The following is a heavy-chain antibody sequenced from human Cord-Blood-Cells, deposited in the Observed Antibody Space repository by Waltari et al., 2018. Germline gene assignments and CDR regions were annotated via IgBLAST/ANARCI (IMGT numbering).Heavy chain of an antibody. V-gene: IGHV3-23*01. CDR1: GCPFSSYA. Sequence: EVQLLESGGGLVQPGGSLILSCAASGCPFSSYAMSWVRQAPGKGLEWVSAISGSGGSTYYADSVKGRFTISRDNSKNTLYLQMNSLRAEDTAVYYCATCLRVVGATDYWGQGTLVTVSS. J-gene: IGHJ4*02. CDR2: ISGSGGST. D-gene: IGHD1-26*01. CDR3: ATCLRVVGATDY.